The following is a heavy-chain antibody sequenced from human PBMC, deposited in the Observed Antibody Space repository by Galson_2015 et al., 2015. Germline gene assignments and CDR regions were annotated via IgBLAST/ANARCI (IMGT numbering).Heavy chain of an antibody. CDR2: IYTSGST. D-gene: IGHD2-15*01. CDR3: AREYCSGGSCYFDY. V-gene: IGHV4-61*02. Sequence: TLSLTCTVSGGSISSGSYYWSWIRQPAGKGLEWIGRIYTSGSTNYNPSLKSRVTISVDTSKNQFSLKLSSVTAADTAVYYCAREYCSGGSCYFDYWGQGTLVTVSS. J-gene: IGHJ4*02. CDR1: GGSISSGSYY.